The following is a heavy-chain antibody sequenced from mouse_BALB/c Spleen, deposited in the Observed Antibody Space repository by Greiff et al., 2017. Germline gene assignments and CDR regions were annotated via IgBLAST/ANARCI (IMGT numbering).Heavy chain of an antibody. Sequence: EVKVVESGGGLVQPGGSRKLSCAASGFTFSSFGMHWVRQAPEKGLEWVAYISSGSSTIYYADTVKGRFTISRDNPKNTLFLQMTSLRSEDTAMYYCARPFITTVVAPFAYWGQGTLVTVSA. CDR1: GFTFSSFG. D-gene: IGHD1-1*01. CDR3: ARPFITTVVAPFAY. J-gene: IGHJ3*01. V-gene: IGHV5-17*02. CDR2: ISSGSSTI.